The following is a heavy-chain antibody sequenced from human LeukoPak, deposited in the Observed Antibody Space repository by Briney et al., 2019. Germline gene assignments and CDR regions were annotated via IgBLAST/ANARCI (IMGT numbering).Heavy chain of an antibody. V-gene: IGHV1-46*01. CDR3: ARGSVTTDASLDY. CDR1: GYTFTNSY. CDR2: ISPTGDSI. Sequence: ASVKVSCKASGYTFTNSYIHWVRQAPGQGLEWMGKISPTGDSISYARRFQGRITLTTDTSTITLYMELSNLRSEDTSVYYCARGSVTTDASLDYWGQGTLVTVSS. D-gene: IGHD4-17*01. J-gene: IGHJ4*02.